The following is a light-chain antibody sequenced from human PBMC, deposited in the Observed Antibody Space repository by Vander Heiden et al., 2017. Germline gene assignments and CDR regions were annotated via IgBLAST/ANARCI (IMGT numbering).Light chain of an antibody. V-gene: IGLV2-14*01. CDR3: SSYTSIRDHVV. Sequence: QSALTQPASVSGSPGQSINIACTGTSSDVGGYNYVSWYQQHPGKAPKLMISEVSNRPSGISNRFSGSKSGNTASLTISGLQAEDEADYYCSSYTSIRDHVVFGGGTKLTVL. J-gene: IGLJ2*01. CDR2: EVS. CDR1: SSDVGGYNY.